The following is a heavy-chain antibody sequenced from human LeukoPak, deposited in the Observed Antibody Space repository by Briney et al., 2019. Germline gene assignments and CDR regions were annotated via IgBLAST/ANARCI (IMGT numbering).Heavy chain of an antibody. Sequence: KPGGSLRLSCAASGFTFSSYSMNWVRQAPGKGLEWVSSISSSSSYIYYADSVKGRFTISRDNAKNSLYLQMNSLRAEDTAVYYCARDTPRRIAVAGRKITYSFDYWGQGTLVTVSS. CDR3: ARDTPRRIAVAGRKITYSFDY. V-gene: IGHV3-21*01. CDR1: GFTFSSYS. CDR2: ISSSSSYI. D-gene: IGHD6-19*01. J-gene: IGHJ4*02.